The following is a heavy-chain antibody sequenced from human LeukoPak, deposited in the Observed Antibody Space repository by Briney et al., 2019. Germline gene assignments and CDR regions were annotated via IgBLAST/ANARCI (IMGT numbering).Heavy chain of an antibody. D-gene: IGHD2-15*01. CDR1: GGPINSYY. CDR3: VRHLSAGRPAFDI. V-gene: IGHV4-59*08. CDR2: IYYSGST. J-gene: IGHJ3*02. Sequence: SETLSLTCTVSGGPINSYYWSWIRQPPGKGLEWIGYIYYSGSTNYNPSLKSRVTISVDTSNNKFSLKLTSLIAADTAVYYCVRHLSAGRPAFDIWGQGTMVTVSS.